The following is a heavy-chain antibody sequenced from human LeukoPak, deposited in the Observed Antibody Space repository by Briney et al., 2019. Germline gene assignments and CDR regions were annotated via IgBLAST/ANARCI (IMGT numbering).Heavy chain of an antibody. CDR3: ARATPSGGSRWFDP. J-gene: IGHJ5*02. Sequence: AAVKVSCKASGYTFTSYGISWVRRAPGQGRKWMGWISAYNGNTNYAQKLQGRVTMTTDTSTSTAYMELRSLRSDDTAVYYCARATPSGGSRWFDPWGQGTLVTVSS. V-gene: IGHV1-18*01. CDR2: ISAYNGNT. CDR1: GYTFTSYG. D-gene: IGHD2-15*01.